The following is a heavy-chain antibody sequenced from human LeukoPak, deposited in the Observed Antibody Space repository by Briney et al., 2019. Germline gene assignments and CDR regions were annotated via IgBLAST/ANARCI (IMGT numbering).Heavy chain of an antibody. V-gene: IGHV4-59*08. CDR1: GGSISGCY. CDR2: IYDETNT. J-gene: IGHJ3*02. CDR3: ARHIGAWAFDM. Sequence: SETLSLTCTVSGGSISGCYWSWVRQSSGKGLEWIANIYDETNTKKNPSLKSRVTISRDMSKNQVSLKLTSVTAADTAMYYCARHIGAWAFDMWGQGTMVTDSS.